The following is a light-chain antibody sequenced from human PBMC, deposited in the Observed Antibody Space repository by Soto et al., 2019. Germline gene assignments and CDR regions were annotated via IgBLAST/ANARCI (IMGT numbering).Light chain of an antibody. V-gene: IGLV2-14*01. J-gene: IGLJ1*01. CDR2: EVS. CDR1: SSDVGGYNY. CDR3: SSYTSRSTDV. Sequence: QSALTQPASVSGSPGQSITISCTGTSSDVGGYNYVPWYQQHTGKAPKRLIYEVSNRPSGVSNRFSGSKSGNTASLTISGLQAEDEADYYCSSYTSRSTDVVGTGTKVTVL.